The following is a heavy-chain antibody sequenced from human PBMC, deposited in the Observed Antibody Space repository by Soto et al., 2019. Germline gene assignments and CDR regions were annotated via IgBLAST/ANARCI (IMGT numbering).Heavy chain of an antibody. J-gene: IGHJ6*03. Sequence: PSETLSLTCTASGGSISSGGYYWSWIRQHPGKGLEWIGYIYYSGSTYYNPSLKSRVTISVDTSKNQFSLKLSSVTAADTAVYYCVRALEEVPAAMLYYYYYMDVWGKGTTVTVSS. D-gene: IGHD2-2*01. CDR1: GGSISSGGYY. CDR3: VRALEEVPAAMLYYYYYMDV. V-gene: IGHV4-31*03. CDR2: IYYSGST.